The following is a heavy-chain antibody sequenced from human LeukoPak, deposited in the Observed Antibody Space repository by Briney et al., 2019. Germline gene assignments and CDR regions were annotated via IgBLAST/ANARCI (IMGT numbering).Heavy chain of an antibody. CDR3: GRDLEHKVPAGGGDY. Sequence: GRSLRLSCAASGFTFSSYAMHWVRQAPGKGLEWVAVISYDGSNKYYADSVKGRFTISRDNSKNTLYLQMNSLRAEDTAVYYWGRDLEHKVPAGGGDYWGQGTLVTVSS. J-gene: IGHJ4*02. V-gene: IGHV3-30*04. D-gene: IGHD2-2*01. CDR2: ISYDGSNK. CDR1: GFTFSSYA.